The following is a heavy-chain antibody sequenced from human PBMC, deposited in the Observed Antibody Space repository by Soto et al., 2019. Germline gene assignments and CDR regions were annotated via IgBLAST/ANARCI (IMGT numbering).Heavy chain of an antibody. CDR1: GGSISSSSYY. J-gene: IGHJ6*04. Sequence: SETLSLTCTVSGGSISSSSYYWGWIRQPPGKGLEWIGSIYYSGSTYYNPSLKSRVTISVDTSKNQFSLKLSSVTAADTAVYYCARLVRHCSGGSCYSGRMDVWGKGTTVTVSS. CDR3: ARLVRHCSGGSCYSGRMDV. V-gene: IGHV4-39*01. D-gene: IGHD2-15*01. CDR2: IYYSGST.